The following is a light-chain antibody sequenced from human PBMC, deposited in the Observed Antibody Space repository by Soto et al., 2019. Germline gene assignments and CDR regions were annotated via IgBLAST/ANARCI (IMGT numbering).Light chain of an antibody. CDR3: SSFTTSDTWV. CDR2: EVT. CDR1: GSDFGRYNR. J-gene: IGLJ3*02. Sequence: QSALTQPPSVSGSPGQSVTISCTGTGSDFGRYNRVSWYQHTPGTAPKLLIYEVTNRPSGVPDRFSGSRSGNTASLTISGLQAEDDADYYCSSFTTSDTWVRGGGTKLPGL. V-gene: IGLV2-18*02.